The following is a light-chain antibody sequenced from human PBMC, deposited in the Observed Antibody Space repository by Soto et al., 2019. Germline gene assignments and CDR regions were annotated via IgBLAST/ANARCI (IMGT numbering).Light chain of an antibody. V-gene: IGLV3-27*01. CDR3: YSAADNNYV. CDR2: KDS. CDR1: LLAKKY. J-gene: IGLJ1*01. Sequence: SYELTQPSSVSVSPGQIARITCSGDLLAKKYGRWFQQKPGQAPVLVIYKDSERPSGIPERFSGSSSGTTVTLTISGAQVEDEADYYRYSAADNNYVFGTGTKVTVL.